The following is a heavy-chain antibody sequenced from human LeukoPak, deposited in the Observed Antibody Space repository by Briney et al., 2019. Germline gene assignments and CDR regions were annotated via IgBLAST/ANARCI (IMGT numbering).Heavy chain of an antibody. CDR1: GGSFSGYY. CDR3: ARVLWDCSSTSCQGGYYYYYMDV. CDR2: INHSGST. J-gene: IGHJ6*03. Sequence: SETLSLTCAVYGGSFSGYYWSWIRQPPGKGLEWIGEINHSGSTNYNPSLKSRVTISVDTSKNQFSLKLSSVTAADTAVYYCARVLWDCSSTSCQGGYYYYYMDVWGKGTTVTVSS. V-gene: IGHV4-34*01. D-gene: IGHD2-2*01.